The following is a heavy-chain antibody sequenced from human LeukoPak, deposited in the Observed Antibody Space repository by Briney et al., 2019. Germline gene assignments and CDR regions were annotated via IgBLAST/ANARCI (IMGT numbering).Heavy chain of an antibody. V-gene: IGHV4-34*01. Sequence: SETLSLTCAVYGGSFSGYYWSWIRQPRGKGLEWIGEINHSGSTNYNPSLKSRVTISVDTSKNQFSLKLSSVTAADTAVYYCARRPYMVRGVIRYYYYYMDVWGKGTTVTISS. CDR3: ARRPYMVRGVIRYYYYYMDV. CDR2: INHSGST. D-gene: IGHD3-10*01. J-gene: IGHJ6*03. CDR1: GGSFSGYY.